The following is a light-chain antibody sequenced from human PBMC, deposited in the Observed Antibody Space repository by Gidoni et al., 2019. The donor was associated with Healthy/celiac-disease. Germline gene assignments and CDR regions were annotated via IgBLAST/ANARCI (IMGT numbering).Light chain of an antibody. Sequence: EIVLTQSPATLSLSPGERATLSCRASQRVSSYLAWYQQKPGQAPRLLIYDASNRATGIPARFSGSGSGTDFTLTISSLEPGDFAVYYCQQRSNWWTFGQGTKVEIK. CDR3: QQRSNWWT. CDR1: QRVSSY. V-gene: IGKV3-11*01. CDR2: DAS. J-gene: IGKJ1*01.